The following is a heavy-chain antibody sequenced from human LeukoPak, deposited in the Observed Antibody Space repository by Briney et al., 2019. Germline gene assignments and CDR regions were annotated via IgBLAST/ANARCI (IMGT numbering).Heavy chain of an antibody. Sequence: GGSLRLSCAASGFTVSSNYISWVRQAPGKGLEWVSVIYSGGTTYYADSVKGRFTISRDNSKNTLYLQMNSLRAEDTAVYYCARGGSESYYLAYWGQGTLVTVSS. CDR2: IYSGGTT. V-gene: IGHV3-66*01. J-gene: IGHJ4*02. D-gene: IGHD3-10*01. CDR3: ARGGSESYYLAY. CDR1: GFTVSSNY.